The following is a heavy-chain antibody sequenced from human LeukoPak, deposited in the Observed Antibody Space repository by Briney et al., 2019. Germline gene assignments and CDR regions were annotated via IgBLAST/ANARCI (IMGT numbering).Heavy chain of an antibody. CDR2: ISTSSSTI. V-gene: IGHV3-11*01. Sequence: PGGSLRLSCAASGFTFSDHYMNWIRQAPGKGLEWVSSISTSSSTIYYADSVKGRFTISRDNAKNSLYLQMNSLRAEDTAVYYCARDRTSRYGMDVWGQGTTVTVSS. J-gene: IGHJ6*02. CDR3: ARDRTSRYGMDV. CDR1: GFTFSDHY.